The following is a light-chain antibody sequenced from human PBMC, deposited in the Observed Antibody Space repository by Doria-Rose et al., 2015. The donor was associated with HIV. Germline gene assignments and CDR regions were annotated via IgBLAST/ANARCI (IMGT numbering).Light chain of an antibody. Sequence: EIVLTQSPGTLSLSPGERATLSCRASQSFSSTYLAWYQQKPGQAPSLLIYDGSSSATGIPDRFSASGSGTDFTLSINRLEHEDFALYYCHQYGTSWTFGQGTKVEI. V-gene: IGKV3-20*01. CDR3: HQYGTSWT. J-gene: IGKJ1*01. CDR2: DGS. CDR1: QSFSSTY.